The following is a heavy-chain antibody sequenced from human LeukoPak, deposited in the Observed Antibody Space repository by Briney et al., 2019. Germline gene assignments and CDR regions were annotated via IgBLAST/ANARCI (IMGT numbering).Heavy chain of an antibody. V-gene: IGHV3-7*01. CDR3: VRDLDY. J-gene: IGHJ4*02. CDR1: GFTFSSHW. CDR2: IKQDGSEK. Sequence: PGGSLRLSCVASGFTFSSHWLHWVRQAPGKGLEWVANIKQDGSEKYYVDSVKGRFTISRDNAKNSLFLQLNSLRAENMAVYYCVRDLDYWGQGTLVTVSS.